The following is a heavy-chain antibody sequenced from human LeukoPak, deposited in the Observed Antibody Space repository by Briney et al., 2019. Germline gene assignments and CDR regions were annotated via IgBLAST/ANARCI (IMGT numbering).Heavy chain of an antibody. CDR2: ISVYNGNT. D-gene: IGHD6-19*01. Sequence: GASVKVSCKASGYTFTSYGTSWVRQAPGQGLEWMGWISVYNGNTNYAQKLQGRVTMTTDTSTSTAYMELRSLTSDDTAVYYCARDRHSSGLDAFDIWGQGTMVTVSS. J-gene: IGHJ3*02. V-gene: IGHV1-18*01. CDR1: GYTFTSYG. CDR3: ARDRHSSGLDAFDI.